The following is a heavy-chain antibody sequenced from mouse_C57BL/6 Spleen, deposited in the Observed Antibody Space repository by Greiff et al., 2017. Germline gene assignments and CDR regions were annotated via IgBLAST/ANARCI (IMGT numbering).Heavy chain of an antibody. CDR3: ASLDFDY. CDR2: IDPADGDT. Sequence: VHVQQSGAELVKPGASVKLSCTASGFTITDYYMHWVKQRPEQCLEWIGRIDPADGDTKYAPKFQGKATITADTSSNTAYLQLSSLTYEDTAVYYCASLDFDYWGQGTTLTVAS. V-gene: IGHV14-2*01. CDR1: GFTITDYY. J-gene: IGHJ2*01.